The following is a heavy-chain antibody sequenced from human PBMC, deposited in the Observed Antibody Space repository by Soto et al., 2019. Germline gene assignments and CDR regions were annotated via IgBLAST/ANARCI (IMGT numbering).Heavy chain of an antibody. V-gene: IGHV1-8*01. CDR2: MNPNSGNT. CDR1: GYTFTSYD. CDR3: ARGSGTSPYYYYGMDV. Sequence: QVQLVQSGAEVKKPGASVKVSCKASGYTFTSYDINWVRQATGQGLEWMGWMNPNSGNTGYAQKFQGRVTMTRNTSISTAYMELSSLRAEDTAVYYCARGSGTSPYYYYGMDVWGQGTTVTVSS. J-gene: IGHJ6*02. D-gene: IGHD2-2*01.